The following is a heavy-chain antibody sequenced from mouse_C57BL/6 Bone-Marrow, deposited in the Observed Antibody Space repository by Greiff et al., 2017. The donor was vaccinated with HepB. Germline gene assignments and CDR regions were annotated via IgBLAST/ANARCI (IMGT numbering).Heavy chain of an antibody. CDR1: GFTFSDYY. J-gene: IGHJ3*01. CDR2: ISNGGGST. D-gene: IGHD2-5*01. Sequence: EVHLVESGGGLVQPGGSLKLSCAASGFTFSDYYMYWVRQTPEKRLEWVAYISNGGGSTYYPDTVKGRFTISRDNAKNTLYLQMSRLKSEDTAMYYCARHNYSNSFAYWGQGTLVAVSA. V-gene: IGHV5-12*01. CDR3: ARHNYSNSFAY.